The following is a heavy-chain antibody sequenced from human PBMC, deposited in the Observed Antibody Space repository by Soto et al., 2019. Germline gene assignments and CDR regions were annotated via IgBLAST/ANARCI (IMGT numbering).Heavy chain of an antibody. Sequence: ASVKVSCKASGYTFTGYYMHWVRQAPAQGLEWMGWINPNSGGTNYAQKFQGRLTMTRDTSISTAYMELSRLRSDDTAVYYCASRSGDWGYSYGLWYYYGMDVWGQGTTVTVSS. CDR1: GYTFTGYY. CDR3: ASRSGDWGYSYGLWYYYGMDV. V-gene: IGHV1-2*02. CDR2: INPNSGGT. D-gene: IGHD5-18*01. J-gene: IGHJ6*02.